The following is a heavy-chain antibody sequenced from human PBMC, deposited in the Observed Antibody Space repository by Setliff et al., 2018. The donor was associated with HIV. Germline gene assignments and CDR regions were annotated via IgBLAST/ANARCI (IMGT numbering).Heavy chain of an antibody. CDR1: GFTFSNYA. D-gene: IGHD3-16*01. Sequence: PGGSLRLSCAASGFTFSNYAMNWVRQAPGKGLEWVSAISGSGGSTYYADSVKGRFTISRDNSKNTLYLQMNSLRAEDTAVYYCAKDYYDFVWGSSLAYWGQGTLVTVSS. CDR2: ISGSGGST. V-gene: IGHV3-23*01. J-gene: IGHJ4*02. CDR3: AKDYYDFVWGSSLAY.